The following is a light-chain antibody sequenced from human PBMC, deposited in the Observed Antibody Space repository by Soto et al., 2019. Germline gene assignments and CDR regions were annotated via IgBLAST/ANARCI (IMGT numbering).Light chain of an antibody. V-gene: IGKV3D-15*01. Sequence: EIVMTQSPATLSVSPGDRVTLSCRASQNIDNNLAWYQQRPGQPPRLLIYGAPTRANGIPARFSGSGSGTEFTLTISSLQSEDFAVYCCQQYNNWPPFTFGGGTKVEIK. CDR1: QNIDNN. CDR3: QQYNNWPPFT. CDR2: GAP. J-gene: IGKJ4*01.